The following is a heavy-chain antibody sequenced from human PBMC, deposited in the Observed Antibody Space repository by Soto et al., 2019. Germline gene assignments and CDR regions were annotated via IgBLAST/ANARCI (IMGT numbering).Heavy chain of an antibody. J-gene: IGHJ5*02. CDR3: ARDRYLFRDNWFDP. Sequence: SXKVSFKASGYTXSSYYRHLVRQAPGQGLEWMGISNPSGGSTSYAQKFQGRVTITSDTSTNTVYMELSSLRSEDTAVYYCARDRYLFRDNWFDPWGQGILVTVSS. CDR2: SNPSGGST. D-gene: IGHD1-20*01. CDR1: GYTXSSYY. V-gene: IGHV1-46*01.